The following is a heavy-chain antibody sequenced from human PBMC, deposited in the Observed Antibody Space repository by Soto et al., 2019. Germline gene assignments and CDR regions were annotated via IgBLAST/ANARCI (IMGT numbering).Heavy chain of an antibody. V-gene: IGHV1-69*12. CDR1: GGTFSSYA. J-gene: IGHJ6*02. D-gene: IGHD2-15*01. CDR3: ARGVVVAATYYSYGMDV. CDR2: IIPIFGTA. Sequence: QVQLVQSGAEVKKPGSSVKVSCKASGGTFSSYAISWVRQAPGQGLEWMGGIIPIFGTANYAQKFQGRVTITADESTSTAYMELSRLRSEDTAVYYCARGVVVAATYYSYGMDVWGQGTTVTVSS.